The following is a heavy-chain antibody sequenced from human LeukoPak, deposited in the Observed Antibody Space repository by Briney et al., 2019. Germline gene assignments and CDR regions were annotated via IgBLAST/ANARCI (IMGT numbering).Heavy chain of an antibody. Sequence: KPSETLSLTCTVSGDSISFSSFYWGWIRQPPGKGLEWIGTIFYSGNTYYNPSLKSRVTISVDTSKSQFSLKLTSVTAADMAVYYCGRDSYVGATRFDFWGHGTLVTVSS. CDR2: IFYSGNT. D-gene: IGHD1-26*01. CDR1: GDSISFSSFY. CDR3: GRDSYVGATRFDF. V-gene: IGHV4-39*07. J-gene: IGHJ4*01.